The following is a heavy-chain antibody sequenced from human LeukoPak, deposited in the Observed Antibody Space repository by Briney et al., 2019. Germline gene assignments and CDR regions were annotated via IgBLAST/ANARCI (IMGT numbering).Heavy chain of an antibody. Sequence: GASVQVSCKASGYDFLNSAITWVRRTPGQGLEWMGWISAYNGNTNYAQKLQGRVTMTTDTSTSTAYMELRSLRSDDTAVYYCARGHYDTDWGQGTMVTVSS. V-gene: IGHV1-18*01. CDR3: ARGHYDTD. J-gene: IGHJ3*01. CDR1: GYDFLNSA. D-gene: IGHD3-9*01. CDR2: ISAYNGNT.